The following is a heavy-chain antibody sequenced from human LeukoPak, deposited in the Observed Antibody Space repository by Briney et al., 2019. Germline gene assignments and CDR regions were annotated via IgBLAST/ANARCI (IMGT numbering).Heavy chain of an antibody. V-gene: IGHV1-2*02. CDR2: INPNSGGT. CDR1: GYTFTGNY. J-gene: IGHJ6*02. CDR3: ARDRLGCSGGSCFPGMDV. D-gene: IGHD2-15*01. Sequence: ASVKVSCKASGYTFTGNYMHWVRQAPGQGLEWMGWINPNSGGTNYAQKFQGRVTMTRDTSISTAYMELSRLRSDDTAVYYCARDRLGCSGGSCFPGMDVWGQGTTVTVSS.